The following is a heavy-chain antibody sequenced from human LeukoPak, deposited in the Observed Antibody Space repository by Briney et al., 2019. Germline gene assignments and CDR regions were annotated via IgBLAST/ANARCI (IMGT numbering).Heavy chain of an antibody. CDR3: ARDRRDGYIFYYYYGMDV. CDR1: GFTFSSYA. Sequence: GGSLRLSCAASGFTFSSYAMHWVRQAPGKGLEWVAVISYDGSNKYYADSVKGRFTISRDNSKNTLYLQMNSLRAEDTAVYYCARDRRDGYIFYYYYGMDVWGQGTTVTVSS. V-gene: IGHV3-30*04. J-gene: IGHJ6*02. CDR2: ISYDGSNK. D-gene: IGHD5-24*01.